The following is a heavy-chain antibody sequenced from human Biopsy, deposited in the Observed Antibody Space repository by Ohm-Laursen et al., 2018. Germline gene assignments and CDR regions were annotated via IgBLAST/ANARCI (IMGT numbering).Heavy chain of an antibody. CDR1: GGSISSYY. D-gene: IGHD1-26*01. CDR3: ARHAPSYSGSYWRYFDL. Sequence: TLSLTCIVSGGSISSYYWSWIWQPPGKGLEWIGYIYYTGSTNYNPPLKSRVTISVDTSMNNLSLSLTSVTAADTAVYYCARHAPSYSGSYWRYFDLWGRGTLVTVSS. J-gene: IGHJ2*01. CDR2: IYYTGST. V-gene: IGHV4-59*08.